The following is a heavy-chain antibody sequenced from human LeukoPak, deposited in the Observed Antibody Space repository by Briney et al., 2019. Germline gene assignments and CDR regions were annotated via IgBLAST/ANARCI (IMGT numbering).Heavy chain of an antibody. V-gene: IGHV3-7*01. CDR2: IKQDGSEK. J-gene: IGHJ3*02. Sequence: QPGGSLRLSCAASGFTFSSYWMSWVRQAPGKGLEWVANIKQDGSEKYYVDSVKGRFTISRDNAKNSLYLQMNSLRAEDTAVYYCARVWSSSWVDAFDIWGQGTMVTVSS. CDR1: GFTFSSYW. CDR3: ARVWSSSWVDAFDI. D-gene: IGHD6-13*01.